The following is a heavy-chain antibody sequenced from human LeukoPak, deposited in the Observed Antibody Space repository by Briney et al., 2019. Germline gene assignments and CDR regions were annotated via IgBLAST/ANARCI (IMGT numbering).Heavy chain of an antibody. D-gene: IGHD2-15*01. J-gene: IGHJ5*02. V-gene: IGHV4-4*07. Sequence: SETLSLTCTVSGGSISSYYWSWIRQPAGKGLEWIGRIYTSGSTNYNPSLKSRVTISVDTSKNQFSLKLSSVTAADTAVYYCARVDGSCSGGSCPSGNWFDPWGQGTLVTVSS. CDR2: IYTSGST. CDR1: GGSISSYY. CDR3: ARVDGSCSGGSCPSGNWFDP.